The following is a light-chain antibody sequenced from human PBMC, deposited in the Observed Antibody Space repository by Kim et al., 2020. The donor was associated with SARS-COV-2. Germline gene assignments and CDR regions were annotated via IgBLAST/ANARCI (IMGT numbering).Light chain of an antibody. CDR2: DAS. V-gene: IGKV3-11*01. CDR1: QSVSNF. J-gene: IGKJ2*01. CDR3: QQRTNWPPMYT. Sequence: PGERATLSCRASQSVSNFLAWYQQKPGQAPRLLIYDASNRATGIPTRFSGSGSGTDFTLSISSLEPEDFAIYYCQQRTNWPPMYTFGQGTKLEI.